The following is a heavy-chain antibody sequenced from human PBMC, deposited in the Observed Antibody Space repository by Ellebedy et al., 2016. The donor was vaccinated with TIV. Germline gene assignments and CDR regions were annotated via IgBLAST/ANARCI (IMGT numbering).Heavy chain of an antibody. Sequence: AASVKVSCKASGYTFTTYGISWVRQAPGHGLEWMGWISTYNDNTHHAKKVPGRVNMTTDTSTSTAYMELRSLRSDDTSVYYCARDLYTFYSDSSGYQRYYYGMDVWGQGTAVTVSS. CDR2: ISTYNDNT. D-gene: IGHD3-22*01. V-gene: IGHV1-18*01. J-gene: IGHJ6*02. CDR3: ARDLYTFYSDSSGYQRYYYGMDV. CDR1: GYTFTTYG.